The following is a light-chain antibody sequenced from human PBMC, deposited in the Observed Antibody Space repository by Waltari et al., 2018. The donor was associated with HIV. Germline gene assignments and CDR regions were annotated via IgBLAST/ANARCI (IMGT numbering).Light chain of an antibody. CDR3: QSAASSATYRV. CDR1: ALPKQY. J-gene: IGLJ3*02. CDR2: KDS. Sequence: SYELTQPPSVSVSPGQTARITCSGDALPKQYASWYQQKPGQAPVLVIYKDSERPSGIPERFSGSSSGTTVTLTISGVQAEDEADYYCQSAASSATYRVFGGGTKLTVL. V-gene: IGLV3-25*03.